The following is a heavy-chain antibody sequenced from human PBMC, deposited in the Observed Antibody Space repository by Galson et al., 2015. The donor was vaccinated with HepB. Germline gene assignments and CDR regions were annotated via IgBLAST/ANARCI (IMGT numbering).Heavy chain of an antibody. CDR2: SIPISGTA. CDR3: ATSLIRDGYNYDYFDY. V-gene: IGHV1-69*13. Sequence: SVKVSCKASGGTLSNYAISWVRQAPGQGLEWMGGSIPISGTANYAQKFQDKITIIADESTSTAYMELSSLRSEDTAVYYCATSLIRDGYNYDYFDYWGQGTLVTVSS. D-gene: IGHD5-24*01. J-gene: IGHJ4*02. CDR1: GGTLSNYA.